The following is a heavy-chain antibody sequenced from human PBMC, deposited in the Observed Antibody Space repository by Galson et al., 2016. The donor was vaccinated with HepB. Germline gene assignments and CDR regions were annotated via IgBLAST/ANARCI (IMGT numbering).Heavy chain of an antibody. J-gene: IGHJ6*02. CDR3: AKGGTPDAQTVNYAMDV. V-gene: IGHV3-23*01. CDR2: ISGTSASI. CDR1: GFSFSSYA. Sequence: SLRLSCAVSGFSFSSYAMNWVRQAPGKGLEWVSVISGTSASIFYGDSVKGRFTISRDNSKNTLYLQMNRLRAEDTAVYYCAKGGTPDAQTVNYAMDVWGQGTTVTVSS. D-gene: IGHD2-15*01.